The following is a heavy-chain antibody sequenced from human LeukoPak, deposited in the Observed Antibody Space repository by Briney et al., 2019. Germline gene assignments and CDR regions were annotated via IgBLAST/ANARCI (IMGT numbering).Heavy chain of an antibody. J-gene: IGHJ4*02. CDR2: IKWDGGRT. D-gene: IGHD2-2*01. CDR1: GFTFDDHG. Sequence: GGSLRLSCAASGFTFDDHGMSWVRHAPGKGLEWVSGIKWDGGRTGYADSVKGRFTISRDNAKNSVYLQMNSLRAEDTAVYYCARGVPPSDDYWGQGTLVTVSS. V-gene: IGHV3-20*04. CDR3: ARGVPPSDDY.